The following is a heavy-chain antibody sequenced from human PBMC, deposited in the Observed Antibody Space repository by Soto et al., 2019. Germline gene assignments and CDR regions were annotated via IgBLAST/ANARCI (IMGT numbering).Heavy chain of an antibody. CDR2: FDPEDGET. Sequence: ASVKVSCKVSGYTLTELSIHWVRQAPGKRLEWMGGFDPEDGETIYAQKFQGRVTMTEDTSTVTAYMELSSLRSEDTAVYYCATLADIVLVPAADWFDPWGQGTLVTVSS. CDR3: ATLADIVLVPAADWFDP. J-gene: IGHJ5*02. D-gene: IGHD2-2*01. V-gene: IGHV1-24*01. CDR1: GYTLTELS.